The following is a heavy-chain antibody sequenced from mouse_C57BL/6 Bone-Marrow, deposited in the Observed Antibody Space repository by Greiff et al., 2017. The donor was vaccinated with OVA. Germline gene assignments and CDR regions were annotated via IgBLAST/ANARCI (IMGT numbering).Heavy chain of an antibody. CDR3: ARQRFDGYYLAWFAY. D-gene: IGHD2-3*01. J-gene: IGHJ3*01. V-gene: IGHV2-6-1*01. Sequence: VKLVESGPGLVAPSQSLSITCTVSGFSLTSYGVHWVRQPPGKGLEWLVVIWSDGSTTYNSALKSRLSISKDNSKSQVFLKMNSLQTDDTAMYYCARQRFDGYYLAWFAYWGQGTLVTVSA. CDR2: IWSDGST. CDR1: GFSLTSYG.